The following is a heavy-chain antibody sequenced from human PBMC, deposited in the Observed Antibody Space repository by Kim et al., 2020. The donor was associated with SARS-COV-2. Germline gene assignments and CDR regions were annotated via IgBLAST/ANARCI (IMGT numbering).Heavy chain of an antibody. Sequence: SETLSLTCAVSGGSISSSNWWSWVRQPPGKGLEWIGEIYHSGSTNYNPSLKSRVTISVDKSKNQFSLKLSSVTAADTAVYYCARVGGQYQLLSYYYYGMDVWGQGTTVTVSS. CDR2: IYHSGST. D-gene: IGHD2-2*01. CDR3: ARVGGQYQLLSYYYYGMDV. V-gene: IGHV4-4*02. J-gene: IGHJ6*02. CDR1: GGSISSSNW.